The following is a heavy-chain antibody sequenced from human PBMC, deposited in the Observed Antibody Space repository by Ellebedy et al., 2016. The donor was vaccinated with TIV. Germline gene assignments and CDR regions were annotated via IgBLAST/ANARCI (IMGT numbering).Heavy chain of an antibody. CDR2: INAGNGNT. CDR3: ARTMVRGVIPNAYGMDV. V-gene: IGHV1-3*01. D-gene: IGHD3-10*01. Sequence: ASVKVSCXASGYTFTSYAMHWVRQAPGQRLEWMGWINAGNGNTKYSQKFQGRVTITRDTSASTAYMELSSLRSEDTAVYYCARTMVRGVIPNAYGMDVWGQGTTVTVSS. J-gene: IGHJ6*02. CDR1: GYTFTSYA.